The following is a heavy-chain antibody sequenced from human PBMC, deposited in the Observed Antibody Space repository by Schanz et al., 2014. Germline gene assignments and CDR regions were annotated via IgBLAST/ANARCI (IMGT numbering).Heavy chain of an antibody. CDR2: IRADGRMT. CDR3: AGGKTTGLAY. CDR1: GFTFDNYA. J-gene: IGHJ4*02. V-gene: IGHV3-9*03. Sequence: DVRLVESGGGLIQPGRSLRLSCAASGFTFDNYAMHWVRQAPGKGPEWISHIRADGRMTNYAASVEGRFTISRDVAKNTLYLQMFSLRAEDMGVYYCAGGKTTGLAYWGQGTQVAVSS. D-gene: IGHD4-4*01.